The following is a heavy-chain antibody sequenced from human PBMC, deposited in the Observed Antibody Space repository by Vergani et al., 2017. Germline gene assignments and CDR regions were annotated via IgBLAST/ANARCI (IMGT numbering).Heavy chain of an antibody. CDR2: IYYSGST. Sequence: QVQLQESGPGLVKPSETLSLTCTVSGGSISSYYWNWIRQPPGKGLEWIGYIYYSGSTNSNPSLKSRVTISVDTSKNQFSLKLRSVTAADTAVYYCATDRYSGSYSAGAFDIWGQGTMVTFSS. D-gene: IGHD1-26*01. V-gene: IGHV4-59*01. J-gene: IGHJ3*02. CDR1: GGSISSYY. CDR3: ATDRYSGSYSAGAFDI.